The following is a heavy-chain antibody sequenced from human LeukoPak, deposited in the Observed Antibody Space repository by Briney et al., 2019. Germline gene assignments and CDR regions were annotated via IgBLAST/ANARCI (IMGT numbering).Heavy chain of an antibody. CDR2: ITSDSRYK. Sequence: GGSLRLSCAASGFTFTNYNMNWVRQAPGKGLEWLSSITSDSRYKYYGDSVKGRFTISRDNSKNTLYRQMNSLRAEDTAVYYCARDSQPAPDGYGETGAFDIWGQGTMVTVSS. J-gene: IGHJ3*02. CDR1: GFTFTNYN. CDR3: ARDSQPAPDGYGETGAFDI. D-gene: IGHD3-22*01. V-gene: IGHV3-21*01.